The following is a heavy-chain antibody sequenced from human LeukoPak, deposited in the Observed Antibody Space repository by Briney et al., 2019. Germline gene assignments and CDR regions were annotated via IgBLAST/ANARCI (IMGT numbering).Heavy chain of an antibody. CDR2: SYYSGST. D-gene: IGHD2-2*01. Sequence: PSQTLSLTCTVSGGSISSGDYYWSWIRQPTGKGLEWIGYSYYSGSTYYNPALKSRVTISVDTSKNQFSLKLSSVTAADTAVYYCGRVSPWIGYCSSTSCRYFDYWGQGTLVTVSS. CDR3: GRVSPWIGYCSSTSCRYFDY. V-gene: IGHV4-30-4*01. J-gene: IGHJ4*02. CDR1: GGSISSGDYY.